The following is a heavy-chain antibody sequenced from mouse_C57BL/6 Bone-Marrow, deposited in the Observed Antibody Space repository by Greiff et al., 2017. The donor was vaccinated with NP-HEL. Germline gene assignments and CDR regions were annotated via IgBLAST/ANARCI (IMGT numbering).Heavy chain of an antibody. Sequence: EVKLMESGGGLVQPGGSLKLSCAASGFTFSDYYMYWVRQTPEKRLEWVAYISNGGGSTYYPDTVKGRFTISRDNAKNTLYLQMSRLKSEDTAMYYCARKDCTYYYAMDYWGQGTSVTVSS. CDR1: GFTFSDYY. D-gene: IGHD2-14*01. V-gene: IGHV5-12*01. CDR3: ARKDCTYYYAMDY. J-gene: IGHJ4*01. CDR2: ISNGGGST.